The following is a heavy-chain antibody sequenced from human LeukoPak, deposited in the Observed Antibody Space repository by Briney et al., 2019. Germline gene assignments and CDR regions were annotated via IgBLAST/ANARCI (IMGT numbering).Heavy chain of an antibody. CDR2: IKPDGSEK. CDR1: GFTFSSYW. J-gene: IGHJ4*02. V-gene: IGHV3-7*01. CDR3: ARERMYSGSGSTYPYYDY. D-gene: IGHD3-10*01. Sequence: GGSLRLSRAASGFTFSSYWMSWVRQSPGKGLEWVANIKPDGSEKYFMDSVTGRFTISRDNAKNALYLEMNSLRAEDTAEYFCARERMYSGSGSTYPYYDYWGQGTLVTVSS.